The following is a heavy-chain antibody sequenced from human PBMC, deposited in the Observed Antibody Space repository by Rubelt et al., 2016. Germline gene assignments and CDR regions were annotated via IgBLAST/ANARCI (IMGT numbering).Heavy chain of an antibody. CDR3: AREGYCSSTSCSEAFDI. Sequence: GFTFSSYGMHWVRQAPGKGLEWVAVIWYDGSNKYYADSVKGRFTISRDNSKNTLYLQMNSLRAEDTAVYYCAREGYCSSTSCSEAFDIWGQGTMVTVSS. V-gene: IGHV3-33*01. D-gene: IGHD2-2*01. CDR2: IWYDGSNK. J-gene: IGHJ3*02. CDR1: GFTFSSYG.